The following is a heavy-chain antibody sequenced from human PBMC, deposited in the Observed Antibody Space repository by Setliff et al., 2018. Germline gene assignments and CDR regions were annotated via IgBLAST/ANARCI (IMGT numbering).Heavy chain of an antibody. Sequence: SETLSLTCAVSGYSISSGYFWGWIRQPPGTGLEWIGSIYYSGDTYYNPSLKSRATVPVATSTSQFSLRLTSVTAADSAVYFCARYPRRGNGWYPYYVDVWGKGTTVTVSS. V-gene: IGHV4-38-2*01. D-gene: IGHD6-19*01. CDR2: IYYSGDT. J-gene: IGHJ6*03. CDR3: ARYPRRGNGWYPYYVDV. CDR1: GYSISSGYF.